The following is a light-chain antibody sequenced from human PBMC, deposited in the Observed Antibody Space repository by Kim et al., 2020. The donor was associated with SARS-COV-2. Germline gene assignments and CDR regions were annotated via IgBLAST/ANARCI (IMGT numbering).Light chain of an antibody. Sequence: ASVGDRVTITCQASQDIEKYLNWYQQKPGKAPKLLIYDASNLEFGVPSRFSGSGSGTHFSFTITSLHPEDVATYYCQQSDKLPLTFGPGTKVDIK. J-gene: IGKJ3*01. CDR2: DAS. CDR1: QDIEKY. V-gene: IGKV1-33*01. CDR3: QQSDKLPLT.